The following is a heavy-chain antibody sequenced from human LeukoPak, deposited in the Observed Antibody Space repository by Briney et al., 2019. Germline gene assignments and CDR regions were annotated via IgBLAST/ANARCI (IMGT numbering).Heavy chain of an antibody. CDR2: INHSGST. Sequence: PSETLSLTCAVYGGSFSGYYWSWIRQPPGKGLEWIGEINHSGSTNYNPSLKSRVTISVDTSKNQFSPKLSSVTAADTAVYYCARDPAGTGGVYWGQGTLVTVSS. V-gene: IGHV4-34*01. D-gene: IGHD6-13*01. J-gene: IGHJ4*02. CDR1: GGSFSGYY. CDR3: ARDPAGTGGVY.